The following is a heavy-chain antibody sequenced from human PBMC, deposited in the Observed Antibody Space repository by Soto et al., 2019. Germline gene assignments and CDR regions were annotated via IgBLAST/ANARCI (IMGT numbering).Heavy chain of an antibody. D-gene: IGHD3-22*01. Sequence: ESGGGLVKPGGSLRLSCAASGFTFSTYSMNWVRQAPGKGLEWVSSITSSSNYIYYADSVKGRFTISRDNVKNSLYLQMNSLRAEDTAIYYCARVDYYDSSDGMDVWGQGTTVTVSS. V-gene: IGHV3-21*01. CDR1: GFTFSTYS. J-gene: IGHJ6*02. CDR2: ITSSSNYI. CDR3: ARVDYYDSSDGMDV.